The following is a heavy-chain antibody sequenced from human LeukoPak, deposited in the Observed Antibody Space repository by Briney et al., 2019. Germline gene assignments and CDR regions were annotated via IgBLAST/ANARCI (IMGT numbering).Heavy chain of an antibody. CDR1: GGSISSYY. CDR3: ARDGRPQWLVRTGVNWFDP. CDR2: IYYSGST. V-gene: IGHV4-59*01. Sequence: LETLSLTCTVSGGSISSYYWSWIRQPPGKGLEWIGYIYYSGSTNYNPSLKSRVTISVDTSKNQFSLKLSSVTAADTAVYYCARDGRPQWLVRTGVNWFDPRGQGTLVTVSS. J-gene: IGHJ5*02. D-gene: IGHD6-19*01.